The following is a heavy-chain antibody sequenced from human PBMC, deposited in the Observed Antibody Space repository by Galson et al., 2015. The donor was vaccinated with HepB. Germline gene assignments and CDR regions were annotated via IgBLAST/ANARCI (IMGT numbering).Heavy chain of an antibody. CDR3: AREDGPMGSAGKGAFDI. D-gene: IGHD3-10*01. Sequence: SVKVSCKASGGTFSSYAISWVRQAPGQGLEWMGGIIPIFGTANYAQKFQGRVTITADESTSTAYMELSSLRSEDTAVYYCAREDGPMGSAGKGAFDIWGQGTMVTVSS. V-gene: IGHV1-69*13. CDR2: IIPIFGTA. J-gene: IGHJ3*02. CDR1: GGTFSSYA.